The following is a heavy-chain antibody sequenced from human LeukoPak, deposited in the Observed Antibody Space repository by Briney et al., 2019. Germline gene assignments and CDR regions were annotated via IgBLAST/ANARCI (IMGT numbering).Heavy chain of an antibody. CDR1: GGSISSSSYY. J-gene: IGHJ6*03. Sequence: SETLSLTCTVSGGSISSSSYYWGWIRQPPGKGLEWIGSIYYSGSTYYNPSLKSRVTMSVDKSKNQFSLKLSSVTAADTAVYYCARDLALTTVTYYMDVWGKGTTVTVSS. D-gene: IGHD4-17*01. CDR2: IYYSGST. CDR3: ARDLALTTVTYYMDV. V-gene: IGHV4-39*07.